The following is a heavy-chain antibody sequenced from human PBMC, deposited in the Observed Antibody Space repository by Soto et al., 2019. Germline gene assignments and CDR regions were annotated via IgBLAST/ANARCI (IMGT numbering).Heavy chain of an antibody. V-gene: IGHV4-39*07. CDR2: IYYSGST. Sequence: PSETLSLTCTVSGGSISSSSYYWGWIRQPPGKGLEWIGSIYYSGSTYYNPSLKSRVTISVDTSKNQFSLKVNSVTAADTAVYYCARGSGYDINYYYYYGMDVWGQGTTVTVSS. D-gene: IGHD5-12*01. CDR3: ARGSGYDINYYYYYGMDV. J-gene: IGHJ6*02. CDR1: GGSISSSSYY.